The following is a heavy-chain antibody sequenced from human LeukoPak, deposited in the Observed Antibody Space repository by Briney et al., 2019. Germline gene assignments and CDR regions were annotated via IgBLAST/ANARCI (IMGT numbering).Heavy chain of an antibody. Sequence: GGSLRLSCAASGFTFSSYFVHWVRQAPGKGLDWVTTISYDGSIQYYSDSVKGRFTISRDNSNNTLFLQMNSLSADDTAVYFCAKGPRAGLRYWYFDLWGRGSLVTVSS. J-gene: IGHJ2*01. CDR3: AKGPRAGLRYWYFDL. V-gene: IGHV3-30*18. CDR2: ISYDGSIQ. D-gene: IGHD2-21*02. CDR1: GFTFSSYF.